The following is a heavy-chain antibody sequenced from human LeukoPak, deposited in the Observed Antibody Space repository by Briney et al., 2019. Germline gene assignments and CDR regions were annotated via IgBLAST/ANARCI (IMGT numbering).Heavy chain of an antibody. CDR1: GYSISSGYY. Sequence: SETLSLTCTVSGYSISSGYYWGWIRQPPGKGLEWIGSIYHSGSTYYNPSLKSRVTISVDTSKNQFSLKLSSVTAADTAVYYCARDEYYYDSSGYATGTHCYYMDVWGKGTTVTVSS. CDR2: IYHSGST. V-gene: IGHV4-38-2*02. CDR3: ARDEYYYDSSGYATGTHCYYMDV. J-gene: IGHJ6*03. D-gene: IGHD3-22*01.